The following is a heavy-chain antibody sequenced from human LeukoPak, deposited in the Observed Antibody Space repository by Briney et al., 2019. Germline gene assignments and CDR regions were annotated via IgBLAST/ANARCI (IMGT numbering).Heavy chain of an antibody. CDR2: ISTNGGST. D-gene: IGHD1-26*01. Sequence: GGSLRLSCSASGFSFSSYVMYWVRQAPGKGLEYVSGISTNGGSTYYADSLKGRFTISRDNSKNTLYLHMNSLRAEDTAVYYCARKTQGTYYPLDYWGQGTLVTVSS. CDR1: GFSFSSYV. CDR3: ARKTQGTYYPLDY. V-gene: IGHV3-64*04. J-gene: IGHJ4*02.